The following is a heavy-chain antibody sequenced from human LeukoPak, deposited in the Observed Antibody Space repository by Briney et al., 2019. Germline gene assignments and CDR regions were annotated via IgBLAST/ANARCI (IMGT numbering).Heavy chain of an antibody. Sequence: PGGSLRLSCAASGFTFSTYWMTWVRQAPGKGLEWVANIKQDGSEKYYVDSVKGRFTISRDNAKNSLYLQMNSLRAEDTAVYYCVKSGAARFDYWGQGTLVTVSS. CDR1: GFTFSTYW. CDR2: IKQDGSEK. V-gene: IGHV3-7*03. J-gene: IGHJ4*02. CDR3: VKSGAARFDY. D-gene: IGHD6-6*01.